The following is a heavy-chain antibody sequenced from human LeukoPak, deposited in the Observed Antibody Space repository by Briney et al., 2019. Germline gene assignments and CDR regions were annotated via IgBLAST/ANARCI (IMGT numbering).Heavy chain of an antibody. CDR1: GFTFDDYA. D-gene: IGHD6-19*01. CDR2: ISWNSGSI. V-gene: IGHV3-9*01. CDR3: AKATSVAGTSTYFDY. J-gene: IGHJ4*02. Sequence: GGSLRLSCAASGFTFDDYAMHWVRQAPGKGLEWVSGISWNSGSIGYADSVKGRFTISRDNAKNSLYLQMNSLRAEDTALYYCAKATSVAGTSTYFDYWGQGTLVTVSS.